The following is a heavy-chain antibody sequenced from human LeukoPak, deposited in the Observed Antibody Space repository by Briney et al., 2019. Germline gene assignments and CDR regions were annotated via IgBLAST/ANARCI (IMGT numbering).Heavy chain of an antibody. CDR3: ATTKSAMVTCFDP. D-gene: IGHD5-18*01. CDR2: ISAKNGNT. CDR1: GFTFTDYG. J-gene: IGHJ5*02. Sequence: GASVKVSCKASGFTFTDYGISWVRQAPGQGLEWMGWISAKNGNTNYVQKFQCRVTMTTDTSMTTAYMELRSLRYDDTAVYYCATTKSAMVTCFDPWGQGTLVTVSP. V-gene: IGHV1-18*01.